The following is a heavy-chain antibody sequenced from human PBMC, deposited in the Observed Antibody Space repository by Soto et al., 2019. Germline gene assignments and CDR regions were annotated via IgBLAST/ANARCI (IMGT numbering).Heavy chain of an antibody. J-gene: IGHJ4*02. V-gene: IGHV2-5*02. CDR3: AHRISGWPGLRN. CDR1: GFSLSTTGMG. CDR2: IYWDDGE. D-gene: IGHD6-19*01. Sequence: QITLKESGPTLVKPTQTLTLTCTFSGFSLSTTGMGVGWIRQPPGKALEWLALIYWDDGERYRPSLNSRLDTQHDPVTNGMVLTMTSMAPGATGTKRCAHRISGWPGLRNWGQGNLVTGSS.